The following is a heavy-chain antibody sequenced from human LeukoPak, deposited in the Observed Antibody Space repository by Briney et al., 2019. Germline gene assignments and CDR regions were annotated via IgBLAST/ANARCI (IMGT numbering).Heavy chain of an antibody. CDR3: ARGRPYYYGSGSYYPAFYFGMDV. J-gene: IGHJ6*02. CDR2: INHSGSA. V-gene: IGHV4-34*01. CDR1: GGSFSGYY. Sequence: PSETLSLTCAVYGGSFSGYYWSWIRQPPGKGLEWIGEINHSGSANHNPSLKSRVTISVDTSKNQFSLKLSSVTAADTAVYYCARGRPYYYGSGSYYPAFYFGMDVWGQGTTVTVSS. D-gene: IGHD3-10*01.